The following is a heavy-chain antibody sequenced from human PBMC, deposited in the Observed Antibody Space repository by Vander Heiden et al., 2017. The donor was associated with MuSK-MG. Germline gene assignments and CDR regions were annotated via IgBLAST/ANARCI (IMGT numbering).Heavy chain of an antibody. J-gene: IGHJ4*02. CDR2: ISGSGGST. V-gene: IGHV3-23*01. Sequence: EVQLLESGGGLVQPGGSLRLSCAASGFTFSSYAMSWVRQAPGKGLEWVSAISGSGGSTYYADSGKGRFTISRDNSKNSLYLQMNSLRAEETAVYYCAKRNHDYVWGSYPDYWGQGTLVTVSS. CDR3: AKRNHDYVWGSYPDY. CDR1: GFTFSSYA. D-gene: IGHD3-16*02.